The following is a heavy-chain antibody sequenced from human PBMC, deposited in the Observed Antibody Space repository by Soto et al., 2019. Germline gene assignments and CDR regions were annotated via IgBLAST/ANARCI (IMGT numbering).Heavy chain of an antibody. Sequence: GGSLRLSCAASGFTFSSYSMNWVRQAPGKGLEWVSYISSSSSTIYYADSVKGRFTISRDNAKNSLYLQMNSLRAEDTAVYYCARDTIFGVVISYYMDVWGKGTTVTVSS. CDR2: ISSSSSTI. V-gene: IGHV3-48*01. J-gene: IGHJ6*03. D-gene: IGHD3-3*01. CDR3: ARDTIFGVVISYYMDV. CDR1: GFTFSSYS.